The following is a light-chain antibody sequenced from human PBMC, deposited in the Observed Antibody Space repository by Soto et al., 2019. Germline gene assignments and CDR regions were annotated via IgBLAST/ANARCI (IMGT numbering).Light chain of an antibody. V-gene: IGKV3-15*01. CDR1: QSINNN. J-gene: IGKJ1*01. Sequence: ETVMAQSPATLSVSPGERAARCCRASQSINNNLVWYQQKPGQAPRLIMYRTSTRATGVPARFSGSGSETDFNLTISSVQSEDFAVYYCQQYNNWPPWTFGQGTKVDI. CDR2: RTS. CDR3: QQYNNWPPWT.